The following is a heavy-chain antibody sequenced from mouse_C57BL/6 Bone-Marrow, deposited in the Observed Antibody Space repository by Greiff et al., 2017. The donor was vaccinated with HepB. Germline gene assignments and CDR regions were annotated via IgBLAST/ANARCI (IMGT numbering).Heavy chain of an antibody. J-gene: IGHJ4*01. D-gene: IGHD2-1*01. CDR3: TRDDLLYCYYAMDY. V-gene: IGHV5-9-1*02. CDR2: ISSGGDYI. Sequence: DVQLVESGEGLVKPGGSLKLSCAASGFTFSSYAMSWVRQTPEKRLEWVAYISSGGDYIYYADTVKGRFTISRDNARNTLYLQMSSLKSEDTAMYYCTRDDLLYCYYAMDYWGQGTSVTVSS. CDR1: GFTFSSYA.